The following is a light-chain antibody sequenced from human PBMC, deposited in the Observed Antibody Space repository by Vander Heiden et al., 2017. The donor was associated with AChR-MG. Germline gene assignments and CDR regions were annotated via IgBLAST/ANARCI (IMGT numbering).Light chain of an antibody. J-gene: IGKJ5*01. CDR1: QSVSSSY. V-gene: IGKV3-20*01. Sequence: IVLTQSPATLSLSPGEAAPLSCRASQSVSSSYLAWYQQKPGQAPRLLIYGASSRATGIPDRFSGSGSGTDFTLTISRLEPEDFAVYYFQQYGSSLSITFGQGTRLEIK. CDR3: QQYGSSLSIT. CDR2: GAS.